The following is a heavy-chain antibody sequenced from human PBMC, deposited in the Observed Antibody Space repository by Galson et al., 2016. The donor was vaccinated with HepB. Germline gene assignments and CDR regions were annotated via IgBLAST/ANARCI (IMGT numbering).Heavy chain of an antibody. CDR3: TRDLATVADTWFDP. V-gene: IGHV3-74*01. Sequence: SLRLSCAASGFTFSDYYMHWVRQGSGRGLMWDSRISSDGNTTTYADSVKGRFTISRDNAKNTLYLQMNSLRAEDTAMYFCTRDLATVADTWFDPWGQGTLVTVSS. D-gene: IGHD6-19*01. CDR2: ISSDGNTT. CDR1: GFTFSDYY. J-gene: IGHJ5*02.